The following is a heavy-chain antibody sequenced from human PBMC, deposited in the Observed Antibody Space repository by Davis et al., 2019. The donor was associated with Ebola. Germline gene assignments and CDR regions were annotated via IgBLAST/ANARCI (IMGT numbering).Heavy chain of an antibody. D-gene: IGHD2-2*01. V-gene: IGHV3-9*01. Sequence: GGSLRLSCAGSGFNFNDYAMYWVRQAPGKGLDWVSSISWNGAFIDYADSVKGRFTTSRDNAKNSLYLQMNSLRAEDTALYYCAKGRYQLLLSPGMDVWGQGTTVTVS. CDR1: GFNFNDYA. CDR2: ISWNGAFI. CDR3: AKGRYQLLLSPGMDV. J-gene: IGHJ6*02.